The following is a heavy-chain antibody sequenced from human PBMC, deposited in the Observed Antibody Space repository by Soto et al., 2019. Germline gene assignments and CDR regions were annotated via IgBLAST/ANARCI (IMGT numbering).Heavy chain of an antibody. CDR1: GFTFSSYS. V-gene: IGHV3-48*02. Sequence: GGSLRLSCAASGFTFSSYSMNWVRQAPGKGLEWVSYISSSSSTIYYADSVKGRFTISRDNAKNSLYLQMNSLRDEDTAVYYCARDYYCSSTSCYPLIDYWGQGTLVTVSS. D-gene: IGHD2-2*01. J-gene: IGHJ4*02. CDR3: ARDYYCSSTSCYPLIDY. CDR2: ISSSSSTI.